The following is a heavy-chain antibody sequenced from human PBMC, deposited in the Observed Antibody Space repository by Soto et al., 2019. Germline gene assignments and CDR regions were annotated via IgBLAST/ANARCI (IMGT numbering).Heavy chain of an antibody. J-gene: IGHJ2*01. CDR2: ITPMFGTA. CDR3: AQTLGLAVAGPGRFDL. V-gene: IGHV1-69*12. D-gene: IGHD6-19*01. CDR1: GGTFSRYA. Sequence: HVQLVQSGAEVKKYGSSVKVSCKASGGTFSRYAISWVRQAPGQGLEWMGGITPMFGTANYAQRFQGRVTITADESTSTAYMQLSSLRSDDTAVYYCAQTLGLAVAGPGRFDLWGRGTLVTVSS.